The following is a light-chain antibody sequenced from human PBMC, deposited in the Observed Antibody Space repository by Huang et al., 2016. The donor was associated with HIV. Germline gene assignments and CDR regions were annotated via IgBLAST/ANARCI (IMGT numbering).Light chain of an antibody. CDR2: DAS. CDR1: QSVSSN. Sequence: EIVMTQSPGTLYVSPGERATLSCRASQSVSSNLAWYQQKPGQAPRLLVVDASTRATGIPSRLSGSGSGTEFTLTISSLQSDDFAVYHCQQYGKWPWTFGQGTKVEIK. CDR3: QQYGKWPWT. V-gene: IGKV3-15*01. J-gene: IGKJ1*01.